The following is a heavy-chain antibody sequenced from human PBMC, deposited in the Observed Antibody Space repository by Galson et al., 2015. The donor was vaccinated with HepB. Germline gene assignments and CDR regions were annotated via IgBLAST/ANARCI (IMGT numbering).Heavy chain of an antibody. CDR2: ISAYNGYT. Sequence: SVKVSCKASGYSFTNYGISWVRQAPGQGLEWMGWISAYNGYTNYAQKFQGRVTMTTDKSTSTAYMALRSLKSDDTAVYYCARVVRGVASSYDSWGQGTLVTVSS. D-gene: IGHD4-23*01. CDR3: ARVVRGVASSYDS. V-gene: IGHV1-18*01. CDR1: GYSFTNYG. J-gene: IGHJ4*02.